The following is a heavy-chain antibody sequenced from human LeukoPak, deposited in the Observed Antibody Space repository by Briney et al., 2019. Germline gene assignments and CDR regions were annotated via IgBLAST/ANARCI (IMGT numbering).Heavy chain of an antibody. J-gene: IGHJ4*02. Sequence: SETLSLTCTVSGYSISSGYYWGWIRQPPGKGLEWIGSIYHSGSTYYNPSLKSRVTISVDTSKNQFSLKLSSVTAADTAVYYCARAEETAAGTFDYWGQGTLVTVSS. CDR2: IYHSGST. CDR1: GYSISSGYY. V-gene: IGHV4-38-2*02. CDR3: ARAEETAAGTFDY. D-gene: IGHD6-13*01.